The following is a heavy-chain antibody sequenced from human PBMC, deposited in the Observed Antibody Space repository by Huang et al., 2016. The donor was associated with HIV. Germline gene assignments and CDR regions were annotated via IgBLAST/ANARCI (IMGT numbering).Heavy chain of an antibody. D-gene: IGHD1-1*01. CDR3: ARERMMSWLDDHDAFDI. Sequence: QVQLQQWGAGLLKPSETLSLTCAVYGGSFSGYYWSWIRQSPGQGLEGIGESNHSGSTNYNPSLKVRLTISVDTSKNQFSLKLSSVTAADTAVYYCARERMMSWLDDHDAFDIWGQGTMVTVSS. V-gene: IGHV4-34*01. CDR2: SNHSGST. CDR1: GGSFSGYY. J-gene: IGHJ3*02.